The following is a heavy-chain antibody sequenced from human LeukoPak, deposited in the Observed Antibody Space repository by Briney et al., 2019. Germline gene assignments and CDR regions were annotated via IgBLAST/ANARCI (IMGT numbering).Heavy chain of an antibody. CDR2: INPHNGGT. J-gene: IGHJ6*04. V-gene: IGHV1-2*02. CDR1: GYTFTGYY. Sequence: ASVKVSCKASGYTFTGYYVHWVRQAPGQGLEWMGWINPHNGGTSYAQKFQGRVTMTSDTSISTAYMELSSLRSDDTAVYYCARVGWNGYYGMGVWGKGTTVTVSS. D-gene: IGHD3-3*01. CDR3: ARVGWNGYYGMGV.